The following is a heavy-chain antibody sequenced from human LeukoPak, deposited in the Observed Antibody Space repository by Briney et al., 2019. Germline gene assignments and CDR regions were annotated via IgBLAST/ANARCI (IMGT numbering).Heavy chain of an antibody. D-gene: IGHD2-2*01. Sequence: SETLSLTCTVSGGSISSYYWSWIRQPPGKGLEWIGYIYYSGSTNYNPSLKSRVTISVDTSKNQFSLKLSSVTAADTAVYYCARSPCSSTSCLYYYYYYMDVWGKGTTVTVSS. CDR2: IYYSGST. CDR3: ARSPCSSTSCLYYYYYYMDV. J-gene: IGHJ6*03. V-gene: IGHV4-59*01. CDR1: GGSISSYY.